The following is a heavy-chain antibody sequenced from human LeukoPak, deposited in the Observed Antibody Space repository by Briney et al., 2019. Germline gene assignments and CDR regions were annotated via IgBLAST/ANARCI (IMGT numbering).Heavy chain of an antibody. J-gene: IGHJ6*02. D-gene: IGHD6-13*01. CDR3: ARADGSSWSLYYYYYGMDV. CDR1: GGTFSSYA. CDR2: IIPIFGTA. Sequence: GSSVKVSCKASGGTFSSYAINWVRQAPGQGLEWMGGIIPIFGTANYAQKFQGRVTITADESTSTAYMELSSLRSEDTAVYYCARADGSSWSLYYYYYGMDVWGQGTTVTVSS. V-gene: IGHV1-69*01.